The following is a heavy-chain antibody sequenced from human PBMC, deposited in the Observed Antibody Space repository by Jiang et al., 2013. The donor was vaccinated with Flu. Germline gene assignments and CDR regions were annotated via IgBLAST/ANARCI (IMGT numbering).Heavy chain of an antibody. V-gene: IGHV1-18*01. CDR1: G. CDR3: ARARHDVFDI. CDR2: ISGYSGNT. J-gene: IGHJ3*02. Sequence: GIGWVRQAPGQGLEWMGWISGYSGNTNYAQNFQGRVTLTTDASTTTAYMELRSLRYDDTAVYYCARARHDVFDIWGQGTKVIVSS.